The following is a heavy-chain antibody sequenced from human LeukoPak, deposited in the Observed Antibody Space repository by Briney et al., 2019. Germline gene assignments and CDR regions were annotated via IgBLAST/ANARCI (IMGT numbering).Heavy chain of an antibody. J-gene: IGHJ4*02. CDR3: AREKDGLFEY. V-gene: IGHV3-23*01. CDR1: GFTFSSYA. Sequence: PGGSLRLSCAASGFTFSSYAMSWVRQAPGKGLEWVSLITGSSGKTYYADSVKGRFTISRDNSKSTLDLQMDSLRAEDTAVYYCAREKDGLFEYWGQGTLVTVPS. CDR2: ITGSSGKT. D-gene: IGHD3-10*01.